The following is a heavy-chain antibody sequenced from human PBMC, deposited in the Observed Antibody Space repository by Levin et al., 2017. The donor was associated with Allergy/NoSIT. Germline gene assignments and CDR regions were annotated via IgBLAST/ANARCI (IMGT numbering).Heavy chain of an antibody. CDR1: GFVVTRNH. V-gene: IGHV3-53*01. J-gene: IGHJ4*02. Sequence: GASVKVSCAASGFVVTRNHMSWVRQAPGKGLEWLSVTYSGGATYYRDSVKGRFTISRDNFKNTLYLQMNSLRAEDTAIYYCARDNYDTPGELDFWGQGTLVTVS. CDR3: ARDNYDTPGELDF. D-gene: IGHD3-9*01. CDR2: TYSGGAT.